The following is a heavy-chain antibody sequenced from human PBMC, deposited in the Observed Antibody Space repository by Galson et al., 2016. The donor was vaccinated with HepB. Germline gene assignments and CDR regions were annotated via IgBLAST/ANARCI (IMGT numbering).Heavy chain of an antibody. CDR2: ISYDGSKK. V-gene: IGHV3-30*18. Sequence: SLRLSCAVSGFSFSNYDMHWVRQAPGKGLEWVVVISYDGSKKYYADSVKGRFTVSRDNSKNTVYLQMNSLRAEDTAVYYCAKDAQTFCGGDCYSIDYWGKGTLVTVSS. D-gene: IGHD2-21*01. CDR3: AKDAQTFCGGDCYSIDY. CDR1: GFSFSNYD. J-gene: IGHJ4*02.